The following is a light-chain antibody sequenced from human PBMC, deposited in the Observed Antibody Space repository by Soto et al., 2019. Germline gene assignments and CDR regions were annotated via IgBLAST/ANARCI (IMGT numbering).Light chain of an antibody. CDR2: DVS. CDR1: SSDVGGYNY. CDR3: SSYTSSSTLG. Sequence: QSALTQPASVSGSPGQSITISCTATSSDVGGYNYVSWYQQHPGKAPKLMIYDVSNRPSGVSNRFSGSKSGNTASLTISGLQAEDEADYYCSSYTSSSTLGFGGGTQLTVL. J-gene: IGLJ2*01. V-gene: IGLV2-14*01.